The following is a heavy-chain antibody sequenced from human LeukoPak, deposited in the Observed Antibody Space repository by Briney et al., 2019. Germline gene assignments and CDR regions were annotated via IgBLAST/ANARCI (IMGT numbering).Heavy chain of an antibody. Sequence: SSETLSLTCTVSGGSISSYYWSWIRQPPGKGLEWIGYIYYSGSTNYNPSLKSRVTISVDTSKNQFSLKLSSVTAADTAVYYCAAASPVYYYYYMDVWGKGTTVTISS. J-gene: IGHJ6*03. CDR1: GGSISSYY. CDR2: IYYSGST. D-gene: IGHD5-18*01. V-gene: IGHV4-59*01. CDR3: AAASPVYYYYYMDV.